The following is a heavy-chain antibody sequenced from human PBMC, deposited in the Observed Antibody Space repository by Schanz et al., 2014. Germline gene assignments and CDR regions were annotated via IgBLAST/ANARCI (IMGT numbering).Heavy chain of an antibody. V-gene: IGHV3-72*01. CDR2: VRNKNNRYTT. Sequence: EVQLVESGGGFVQPGGSLGLSCVVSGFTVSSDHMSWVRQPPGKGLEWVGRVRNKNNRYTTEYAASVKGRFTISRDDSKNSLYLQMNSLKTEDTAMYYCARRASCSRIGCPFDSWGQGTLXTVSS. CDR1: GFTVSSDH. J-gene: IGHJ4*02. D-gene: IGHD2-2*01. CDR3: ARRASCSRIGCPFDS.